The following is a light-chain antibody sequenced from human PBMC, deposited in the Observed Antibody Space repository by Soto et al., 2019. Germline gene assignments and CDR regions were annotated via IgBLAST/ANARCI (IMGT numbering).Light chain of an antibody. CDR1: SSDIGNNL. Sequence: QSVLTQPPSVSAAPGQKVTISCSGSSSDIGNNLVSWYQQFPGSAPRLLIYDDFKRPSGIPDRFSGSKSGTSATLGITGLQTGDEADYYCLTRDKSLTAYVFGTGTK. CDR2: DDF. CDR3: LTRDKSLTAYV. V-gene: IGLV1-51*01. J-gene: IGLJ1*01.